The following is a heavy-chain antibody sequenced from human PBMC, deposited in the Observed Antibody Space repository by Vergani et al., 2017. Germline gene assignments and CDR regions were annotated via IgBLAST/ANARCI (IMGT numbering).Heavy chain of an antibody. CDR3: ARDRRYSSSWYYFDY. Sequence: QVQLQQWGAGLLKPSETLSLTCAVYGGSFSGYYWSWIRQPPGKGLEWIGEINHSGSTNYNPSLKSRVTISVDTSKNQFSLKLSSVTAADTAVYYCARDRRYSSSWYYFDYWGQGTLVTVSS. J-gene: IGHJ4*02. V-gene: IGHV4-34*01. CDR2: INHSGST. D-gene: IGHD6-13*01. CDR1: GGSFSGYY.